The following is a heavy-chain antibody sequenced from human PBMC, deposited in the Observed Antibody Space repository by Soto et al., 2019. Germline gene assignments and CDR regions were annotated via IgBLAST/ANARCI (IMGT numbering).Heavy chain of an antibody. CDR1: GFTFGDSY. Sequence: QVQLVESGGGLVPPGGSLRLSCAGSGFTFGDSYMSWIRQAPGKGLEWLSYISPGSRYPAYADSVKGRFTISRDNARRSLFLQRTSLTAEDTAMYDCVRGGGGGLFDPWGQGTMVTVSS. CDR2: ISPGSRYP. CDR3: VRGGGGGLFDP. D-gene: IGHD2-15*01. V-gene: IGHV3-11*06. J-gene: IGHJ5*02.